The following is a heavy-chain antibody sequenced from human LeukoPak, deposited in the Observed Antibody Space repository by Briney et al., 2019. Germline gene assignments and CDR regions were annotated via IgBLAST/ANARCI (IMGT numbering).Heavy chain of an antibody. CDR3: ARLWPTLLAQYYFDY. Sequence: ASVKVSCKASGYTFTSYGISWVRQAPGQGLEWMGWISAYNGNTNYAQKLQGRVTMTTDTSTSTAYMELRSLRSGDTAVYYCARLWPTLLAQYYFDYWGQGTLVIVSS. CDR2: ISAYNGNT. J-gene: IGHJ4*02. CDR1: GYTFTSYG. D-gene: IGHD3-16*01. V-gene: IGHV1-18*01.